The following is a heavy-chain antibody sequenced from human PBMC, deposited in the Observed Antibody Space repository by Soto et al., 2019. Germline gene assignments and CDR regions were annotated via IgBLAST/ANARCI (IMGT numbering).Heavy chain of an antibody. CDR3: ARTGYSSSWRSYYYYGMDV. CDR2: IIPIFGTA. CDR1: GGTFSSYA. V-gene: IGHV1-69*12. Sequence: QVQLVQSGAEVKKPGSSVKVSCKASGGTFSSYAISWVRQAPGQGLEWMGGIIPIFGTANYAQKFQGRVTISADEYTCTAYIELSSLRSEDTAVYYCARTGYSSSWRSYYYYGMDVWGQGTTVTVSS. D-gene: IGHD6-13*01. J-gene: IGHJ6*02.